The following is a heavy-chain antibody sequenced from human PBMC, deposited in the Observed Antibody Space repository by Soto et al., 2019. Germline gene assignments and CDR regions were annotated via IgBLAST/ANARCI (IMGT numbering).Heavy chain of an antibody. V-gene: IGHV2-70*11. Sequence: SGPTLVNPTQTLTLTCTISGFSFSTDGMCVSWIRQPPGKALEWLARIDWNDDKYYSTSLKTRLTISKDTSKNQAVLTMTKLDPADTATYYCERVWWFGEKEYFQNWGQGTLVTVSS. CDR2: IDWNDDK. J-gene: IGHJ1*01. D-gene: IGHD2-21*01. CDR1: GFSFSTDGMC. CDR3: ERVWWFGEKEYFQN.